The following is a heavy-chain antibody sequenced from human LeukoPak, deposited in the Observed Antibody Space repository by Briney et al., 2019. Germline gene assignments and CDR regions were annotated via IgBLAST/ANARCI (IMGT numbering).Heavy chain of an antibody. D-gene: IGHD5/OR15-5a*01. J-gene: IGHJ5*02. Sequence: GGSLRLSCAASGFTVSSNYMSWVRQAPGKGLEWVSVIFSGGTTYYADSVEGRFTISRDSSKNTLYLQMNSLRAEDTAVYYCARHLRFPNWLDPWGQGTLVTVSS. CDR2: IFSGGTT. CDR1: GFTVSSNY. CDR3: ARHLRFPNWLDP. V-gene: IGHV3-66*04.